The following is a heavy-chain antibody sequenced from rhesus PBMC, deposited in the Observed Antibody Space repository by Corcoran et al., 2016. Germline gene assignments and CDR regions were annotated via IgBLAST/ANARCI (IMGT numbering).Heavy chain of an antibody. V-gene: IGHV4-147*01. CDR2: ISGIRGST. CDR3: ALPGNNGAVDY. J-gene: IGHJ4*01. D-gene: IGHD1-20*01. Sequence: QLQLQESGPGLVKPSSTLSLTCPVSGGSLRSNSWPWIRPPPGKGLEWIGRISGIRGSTSYNPSLKSRRTISTDTAKNQFSLKLSSVTAADTAVYYCALPGNNGAVDYWGQGVLVTVSS. CDR1: GGSLRSNS.